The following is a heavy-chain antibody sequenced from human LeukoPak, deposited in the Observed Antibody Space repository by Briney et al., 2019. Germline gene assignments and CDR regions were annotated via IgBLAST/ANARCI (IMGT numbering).Heavy chain of an antibody. CDR2: IWYDGSYK. J-gene: IGHJ4*02. CDR3: ARNYYDSSGYLAGY. V-gene: IGHV3-33*01. CDR1: GFTFSSYG. D-gene: IGHD3-22*01. Sequence: GGSLRLSCAASGFTFSSYGMRWVRQAPGKGLEWVAVIWYDGSYKYYADSVKGRFTISRDNSKNTLYLQMNSLRAEDTAVYYCARNYYDSSGYLAGYWGQGTLVTVSS.